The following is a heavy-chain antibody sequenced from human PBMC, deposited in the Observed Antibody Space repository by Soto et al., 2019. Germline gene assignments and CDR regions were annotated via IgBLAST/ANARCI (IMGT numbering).Heavy chain of an antibody. CDR3: PRVEGGYYCSGRYAFDY. CDR2: IKQDGSEK. Sequence: EVQLVESGGGLVQPGGSLSLSCAASGFTFSNYWMTWVRQAPGKGLEWVANIKQDGSEKYYVDSVKGRSTISRDNAKNSVYLHMDSLRVEDTAVYYCPRVEGGYYCSGRYAFDYWCHGSLVTGSA. CDR1: GFTFSNYW. D-gene: IGHD3-10*01. J-gene: IGHJ4*01. V-gene: IGHV3-7*01.